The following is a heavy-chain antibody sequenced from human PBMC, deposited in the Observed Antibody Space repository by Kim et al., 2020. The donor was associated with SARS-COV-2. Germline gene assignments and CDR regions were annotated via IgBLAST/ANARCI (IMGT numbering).Heavy chain of an antibody. D-gene: IGHD4-17*01. J-gene: IGHJ2*01. CDR2: IYYSGST. CDR1: GGSISSGGYY. Sequence: SETLSLTCTVSGGSISSGGYYWSWIRQHPGKGLEWIGYIYYSGSTYYNPSLKSRVTISVDTSKNQFSLKLSSVTAADTAVYYCARDRSPDYGDYAGGYFDLWGRGTLVTVSS. V-gene: IGHV4-31*03. CDR3: ARDRSPDYGDYAGGYFDL.